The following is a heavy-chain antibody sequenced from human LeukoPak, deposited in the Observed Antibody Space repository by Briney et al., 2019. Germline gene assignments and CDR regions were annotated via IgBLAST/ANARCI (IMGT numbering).Heavy chain of an antibody. Sequence: SETLSLTCTVSGGSISTYYWSWIRQPPGKGLEWIGYVYYSGSTNYKSSLQSRVSISVDTSKNLFSLKLRSVTAADTAVYYCARADTLTGYYFDYWGQGTLVTVSS. V-gene: IGHV4-59*01. CDR3: ARADTLTGYYFDY. D-gene: IGHD3-9*01. CDR2: VYYSGST. J-gene: IGHJ4*02. CDR1: GGSISTYY.